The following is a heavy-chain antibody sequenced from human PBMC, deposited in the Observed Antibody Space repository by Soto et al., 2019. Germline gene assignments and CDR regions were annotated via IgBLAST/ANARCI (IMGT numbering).Heavy chain of an antibody. Sequence: LRLSYAASGFTFSSYAMHWVRQAPGKGMEWVAVISYDGSNKYYADSVKGRFTISRDNSKNTLYLQMNSLRAEDTAVYYCARLAAPYYYDSSGTYYFDYWGQGTLVTVSS. D-gene: IGHD3-22*01. V-gene: IGHV3-30-3*01. CDR2: ISYDGSNK. CDR3: ARLAAPYYYDSSGTYYFDY. CDR1: GFTFSSYA. J-gene: IGHJ4*02.